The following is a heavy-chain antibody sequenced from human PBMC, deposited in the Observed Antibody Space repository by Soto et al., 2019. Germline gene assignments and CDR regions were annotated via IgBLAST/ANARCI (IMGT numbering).Heavy chain of an antibody. CDR2: INHSGST. CDR1: GGSFSGYY. CDR3: ARGKNIKGYCSSTSCRRYYYYYMDV. J-gene: IGHJ6*03. V-gene: IGHV4-34*01. D-gene: IGHD2-2*01. Sequence: QVQLQQWGAGLLKPSETLSLTCAVYGGSFSGYYWSWIRQPPGKGLEWIGEINHSGSTNYNPSLKSLVTISVDTSKNQFSLKLSSVTAADTAVYYCARGKNIKGYCSSTSCRRYYYYYMDVWGKGTTVTVSS.